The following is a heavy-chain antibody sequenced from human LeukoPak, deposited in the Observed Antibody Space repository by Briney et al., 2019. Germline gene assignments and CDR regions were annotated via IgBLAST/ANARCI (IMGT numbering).Heavy chain of an antibody. CDR3: ARAPRGFQWFVDY. CDR1: GFTFSSYA. V-gene: IGHV3-23*01. Sequence: GGSLRLSCAASGFTFSSYAMSWVRQAPGKGLEWVSAISSSGGSTYYADSVKGRFTISRDNSKNTLYLQMNSLRAEDTAIYYCARAPRGFQWFVDYWGQGALVTVSS. D-gene: IGHD3-22*01. CDR2: ISSSGGST. J-gene: IGHJ4*02.